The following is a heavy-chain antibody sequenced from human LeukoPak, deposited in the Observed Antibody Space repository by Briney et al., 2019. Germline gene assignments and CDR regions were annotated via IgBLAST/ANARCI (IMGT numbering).Heavy chain of an antibody. D-gene: IGHD3-3*01. Sequence: GGSLRLSCAASGFTFSSYGMHWVRQAPGKGLEWVAFIRYDGNNKYYADSVKGRFTISRDNSKDTLYLRMNSLRAEDTAVYYCAKVGGGGITIFGEDYWGQGTLVTVSS. J-gene: IGHJ4*02. CDR3: AKVGGGGITIFGEDY. CDR1: GFTFSSYG. CDR2: IRYDGNNK. V-gene: IGHV3-30*02.